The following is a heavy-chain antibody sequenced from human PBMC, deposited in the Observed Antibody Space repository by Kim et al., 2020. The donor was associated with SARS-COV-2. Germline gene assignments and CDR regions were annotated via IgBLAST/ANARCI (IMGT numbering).Heavy chain of an antibody. V-gene: IGHV3-48*02. D-gene: IGHD1-26*01. Sequence: NGRFTISRDNAKNSLYLQMNSLRDEDTAVYYCARDRLRSPRYSGSLTLDYWGQGTLVTVSS. J-gene: IGHJ4*02. CDR3: ARDRLRSPRYSGSLTLDY.